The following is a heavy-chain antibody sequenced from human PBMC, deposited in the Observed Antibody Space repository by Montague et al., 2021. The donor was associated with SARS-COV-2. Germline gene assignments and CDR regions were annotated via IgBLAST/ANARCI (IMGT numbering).Heavy chain of an antibody. V-gene: IGHV4-59*12. D-gene: IGHD5-12*01. CDR2: THYNGTT. CDR3: ARATAYDHVYY. J-gene: IGHJ4*02. Sequence: SETLSLTCTASSGSLSGYYWNWIRQPPGKGLEWIGFTHYNGTTKYNPSLKSRLNMSLDTSKNQFSLTLNSVTAADTAIYYCARATAYDHVYYWGQGAPVTVAS. CDR1: SGSLSGYY.